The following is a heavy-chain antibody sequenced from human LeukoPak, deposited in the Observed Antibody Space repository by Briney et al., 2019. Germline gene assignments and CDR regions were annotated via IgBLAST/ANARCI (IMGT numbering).Heavy chain of an antibody. CDR2: IYYSGST. V-gene: IGHV4-59*01. D-gene: IGHD3-16*01. Sequence: SETLSLTCTVSGGSISSYYWSWIRQPPGKGLEWIGYIYYSGSTNYNPSLKSRVTISVDTSKNQFSLKLSSVTAVDSAGYFCGRGGGLNYYYYYMDVWGKGTTVTISS. CDR1: GGSISSYY. CDR3: GRGGGLNYYYYYMDV. J-gene: IGHJ6*03.